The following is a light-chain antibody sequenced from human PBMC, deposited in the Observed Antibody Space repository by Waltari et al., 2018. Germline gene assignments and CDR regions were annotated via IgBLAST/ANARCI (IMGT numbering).Light chain of an antibody. Sequence: QLVLTQSPSVSASLGASVKLTCTLSSGHRSTVIACIHQQPEKGPRYLMKVNSDGSHSKGDEIPDRFSGSSSGAERYLTISSVQPEDEADYYCQTGGHGTWVFGGGTKLTVL. CDR3: QTGGHGTWV. V-gene: IGLV4-69*01. CDR2: VNSDGSH. CDR1: SGHRSTV. J-gene: IGLJ3*02.